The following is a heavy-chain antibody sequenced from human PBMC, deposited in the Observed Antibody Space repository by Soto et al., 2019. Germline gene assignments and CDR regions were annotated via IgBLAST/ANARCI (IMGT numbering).Heavy chain of an antibody. D-gene: IGHD3-22*01. Sequence: NLSETLSLTCTVSGGSISSSSYYWGWIRQPPGKGLEWIGYIYYSGSTYYNPSLKSRVTISVDTSKNQFSLKLSSVTAADTAVYYCARAEYYYDSSGYYYSLPRAFDIWGQGTMVTVSS. J-gene: IGHJ3*02. CDR2: IYYSGST. CDR1: GGSISSSSYY. CDR3: ARAEYYYDSSGYYYSLPRAFDI. V-gene: IGHV4-30-4*08.